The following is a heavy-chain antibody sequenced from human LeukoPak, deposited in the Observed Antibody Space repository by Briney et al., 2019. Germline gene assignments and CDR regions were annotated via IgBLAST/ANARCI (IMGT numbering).Heavy chain of an antibody. D-gene: IGHD2-2*01. CDR1: GFTFSSYG. Sequence: GSLRLSCAASGFTFSSYGMHWVRQAPGKGLEGVAVISYDGSNKYYADSVKGRFSISRDNSKNTLYLQMNSLRAEDTAVYYCAKDYCSSTSCYVNYWGQGTLVTVSS. V-gene: IGHV3-30*18. CDR3: AKDYCSSTSCYVNY. J-gene: IGHJ4*02. CDR2: ISYDGSNK.